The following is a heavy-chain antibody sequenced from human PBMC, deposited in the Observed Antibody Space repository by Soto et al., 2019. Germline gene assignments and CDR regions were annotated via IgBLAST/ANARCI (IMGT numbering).Heavy chain of an antibody. Sequence: SVKVSCKASGGTFSSYAISWVRQAPGQGLEWMGGIIPIFGTANYAQKFQGRVTITADESTSTAYMELSSLRSEDTAIYYCARGSGTNFPFFDHWGQGTLVTVSS. V-gene: IGHV1-69*13. J-gene: IGHJ4*02. CDR3: ARGSGTNFPFFDH. CDR2: IIPIFGTA. CDR1: GGTFSSYA. D-gene: IGHD1-26*01.